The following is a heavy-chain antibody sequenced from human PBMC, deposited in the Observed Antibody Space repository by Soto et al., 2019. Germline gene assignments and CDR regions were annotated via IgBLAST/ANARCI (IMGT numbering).Heavy chain of an antibody. CDR2: IIPILGIA. CDR3: AGGWDQPSPVGY. D-gene: IGHD1-26*01. J-gene: IGHJ4*02. V-gene: IGHV1-69*02. CDR1: GGTFSSYT. Sequence: QVQLVQSGAEVKKPGSSVKVSCKASGGTFSSYTISWVRQAPGQGLEWMGRIIPILGIANYAQKFQGRVTITADKSTITAYMELSSLRSEDTAVYYCAGGWDQPSPVGYWGQGTLVTVSS.